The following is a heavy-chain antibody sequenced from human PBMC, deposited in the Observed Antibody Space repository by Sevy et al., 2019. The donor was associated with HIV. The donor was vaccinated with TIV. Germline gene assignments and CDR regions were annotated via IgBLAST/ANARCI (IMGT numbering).Heavy chain of an antibody. CDR2: ISYDGDTK. J-gene: IGHJ4*02. D-gene: IGHD3-16*01. CDR3: ARDDGYTVNWYPGY. Sequence: GGSLRLSCAASGFTFSTYAMHWVRQAPGKGLEWVAVISYDGDTKYYADSVKGGFTISRDNPMNTLYEQMNSLGPEDTAVYYWARDDGYTVNWYPGYWGQGTLVTVSS. V-gene: IGHV3-30*04. CDR1: GFTFSTYA.